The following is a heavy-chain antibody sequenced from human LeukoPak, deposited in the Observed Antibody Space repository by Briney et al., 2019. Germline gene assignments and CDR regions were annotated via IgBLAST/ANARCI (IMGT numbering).Heavy chain of an antibody. J-gene: IGHJ3*02. CDR1: GFTFSSYA. Sequence: PGGSLRLSCAASGFTFSSYAMSWVRQAPGKGLEWVSAISGSGGSTYYADSVKGRFTISRDNSKNTLYLQMNSLRAEDTAVYYCAKDQVARQAAEDAFDIWGQGTMVTVSS. V-gene: IGHV3-23*01. CDR2: ISGSGGST. CDR3: AKDQVARQAAEDAFDI. D-gene: IGHD6-13*01.